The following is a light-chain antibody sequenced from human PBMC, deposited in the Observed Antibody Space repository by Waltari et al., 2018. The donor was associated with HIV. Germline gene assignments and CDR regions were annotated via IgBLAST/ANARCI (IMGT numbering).Light chain of an antibody. V-gene: IGLV2-23*01. CDR3: CSCATPNTRV. Sequence: QSALTQPASVSGSPGQSISISCTGTSSDVGSCKFVSWYQQHPGKAPKLLIYEGTKRPSVVSNRFSASNSGNTASLTISGLQAEDEADYYCCSCATPNTRVFGGGTKLTVL. J-gene: IGLJ3*02. CDR1: SSDVGSCKF. CDR2: EGT.